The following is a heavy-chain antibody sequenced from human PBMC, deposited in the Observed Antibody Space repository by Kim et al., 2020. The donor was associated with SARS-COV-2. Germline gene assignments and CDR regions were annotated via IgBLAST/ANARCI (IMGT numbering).Heavy chain of an antibody. CDR3: ARDLSEAAFDI. CDR2: T. J-gene: IGHJ3*02. D-gene: IGHD3-22*01. V-gene: IGHV1-3*01. Sequence: TKYSQKFQGRVTITRDTSASTAYMELSSLRSEDTAVYYCARDLSEAAFDIWGQGTMVTVSS.